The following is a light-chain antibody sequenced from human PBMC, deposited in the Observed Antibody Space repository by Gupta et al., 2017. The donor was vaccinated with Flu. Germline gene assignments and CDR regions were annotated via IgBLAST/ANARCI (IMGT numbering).Light chain of an antibody. V-gene: IGLV1-44*01. CDR3: ATWDDSLNGYWV. J-gene: IGLJ3*02. CDR2: ITS. Sequence: QSVLTQPPSASGTPGQRVTISCSGSTSNVGNNPVNWYQQFPGMAPTLLIYITSQRPSGVPDRFSGSKSGTSASLAISGLQAEDEATYYCATWDDSLNGYWVFGGGTKISVL. CDR1: TSNVGNNP.